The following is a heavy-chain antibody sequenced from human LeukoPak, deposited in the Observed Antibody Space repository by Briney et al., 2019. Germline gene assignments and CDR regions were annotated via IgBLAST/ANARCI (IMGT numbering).Heavy chain of an antibody. V-gene: IGHV3-21*01. D-gene: IGHD4-17*01. CDR1: GFTFSSYS. CDR3: ARDRYYGDYPELVDY. CDR2: ISSSSSYI. Sequence: GGSLRLSRAASGFTFSSYSMNWVRQAPGKGLEWVSSISSSSSYIYYADSVKGRFTISRDNAKNSLYLQMNSLRAEDTAVYYCARDRYYGDYPELVDYWGQGTLVSVSS. J-gene: IGHJ4*02.